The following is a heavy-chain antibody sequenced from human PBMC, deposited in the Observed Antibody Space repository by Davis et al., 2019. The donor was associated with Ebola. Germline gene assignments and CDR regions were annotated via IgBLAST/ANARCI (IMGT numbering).Heavy chain of an antibody. J-gene: IGHJ5*02. D-gene: IGHD3-16*01. Sequence: SETLSLTCTVSGGSISSYYWSWIRQPPGKGLEWIGYIYYSGSTNYNPSLKSRVTISVDTSKNQFSLKLSSVTAADTAVYYCARGQVMITFGGVMWTWFDPWGQGTLVTVSS. V-gene: IGHV4-59*01. CDR3: ARGQVMITFGGVMWTWFDP. CDR2: IYYSGST. CDR1: GGSISSYY.